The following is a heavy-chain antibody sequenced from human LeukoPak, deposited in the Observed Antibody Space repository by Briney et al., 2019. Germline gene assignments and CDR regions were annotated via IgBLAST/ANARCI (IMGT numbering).Heavy chain of an antibody. CDR1: GGSFSGYY. D-gene: IGHD3-16*01. J-gene: IGHJ4*02. CDR2: INHSGSA. V-gene: IGHV4-34*01. Sequence: SETLSLTCAVYGGSFSGYYWSWIRHPLGKGLEWIGEINHSGSASYNPSLKSRVTISVDTSKSQFSLKLSSVTATDTAIYYCARGSHAYYDTAPVDYWGQGTLVTVSS. CDR3: ARGSHAYYDTAPVDY.